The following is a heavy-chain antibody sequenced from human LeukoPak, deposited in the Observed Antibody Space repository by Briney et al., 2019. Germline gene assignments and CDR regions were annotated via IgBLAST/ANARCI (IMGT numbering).Heavy chain of an antibody. CDR1: GFTFSSYW. CDR2: IKQDGSEK. CDR3: ARDGSVAVAGVGIDY. Sequence: PGGSLRLSCAASGFTFSSYWMSWVRQAPGKGLEWVANIKQDGSEKYYVDSVKGRFTISRDNAKNSLYLQMNSLRAEDTAVYYFARDGSVAVAGVGIDYWGQGTLVTVSS. J-gene: IGHJ4*02. V-gene: IGHV3-7*01. D-gene: IGHD6-19*01.